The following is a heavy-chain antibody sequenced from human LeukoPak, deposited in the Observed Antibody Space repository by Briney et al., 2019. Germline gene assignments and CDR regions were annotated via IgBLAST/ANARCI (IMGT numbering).Heavy chain of an antibody. CDR1: GFTFSNAW. Sequence: PGGSLRLSCAASGFTFSNAWMSWVRQAPGKGLEWIGSIYHSGRTYYNPSLKSRVTISVDTSKNQFSLKLSSVTAADTAVYYCAREGDSSSVGWFDPWGQGTLVTVSS. V-gene: IGHV4-38-2*02. J-gene: IGHJ5*02. CDR3: AREGDSSSVGWFDP. CDR2: IYHSGRT. D-gene: IGHD6-13*01.